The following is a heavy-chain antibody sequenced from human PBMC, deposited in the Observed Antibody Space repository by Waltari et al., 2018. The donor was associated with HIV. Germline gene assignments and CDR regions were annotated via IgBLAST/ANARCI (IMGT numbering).Heavy chain of an antibody. CDR1: VFPPRGYE. V-gene: IGHV3-48*03. CDR3: VRAVDVGFEY. Sequence: AQLVVSVGGLVHPGSPLRLTPVPSVFPPRGYEMNWVRHAPGKGLEWTSYISSSGSVIYYADSVKGRFTVSRDNAKNSLYLQMNSLRAEDTAVYYCVRAVDVGFEYWGQGTLVTVSS. CDR2: ISSSGSVI. D-gene: IGHD3-16*01. J-gene: IGHJ4*02.